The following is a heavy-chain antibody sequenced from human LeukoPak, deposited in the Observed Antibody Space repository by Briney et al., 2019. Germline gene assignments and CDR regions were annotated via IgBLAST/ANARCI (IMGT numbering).Heavy chain of an antibody. D-gene: IGHD6-13*01. CDR2: ISYDGSNK. CDR3: AKDHRGSSWYPNFDY. CDR1: RFTFSSYG. Sequence: GRSLRLSCAASRFTFSSYGMHWVRQAPGKGLEWVAVISYDGSNKYYADSVEGRFTISRDNSKNTLYLQMNSLRAEDTAVYYCAKDHRGSSWYPNFDYWGQGTLVTVSS. V-gene: IGHV3-30*18. J-gene: IGHJ4*02.